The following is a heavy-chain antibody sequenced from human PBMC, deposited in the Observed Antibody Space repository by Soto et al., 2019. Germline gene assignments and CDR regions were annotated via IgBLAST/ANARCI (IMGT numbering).Heavy chain of an antibody. CDR1: GGSMSGYH. CDR2: VFDSGST. V-gene: IGHV4-59*12. J-gene: IGHJ1*01. D-gene: IGHD2-15*01. CDR3: ASCLNSAGSCLRFLR. Sequence: QVQLQESGPGLMKPSETLSLICTVSGGSMSGYHWTWIRQSPGKEMEFIGSVFDSGSTKSNPSLRSRVAISRDASKRQCSLTLSSVTAADTAVYCCASCLNSAGSCLRFLRWGQGTLVTVSS.